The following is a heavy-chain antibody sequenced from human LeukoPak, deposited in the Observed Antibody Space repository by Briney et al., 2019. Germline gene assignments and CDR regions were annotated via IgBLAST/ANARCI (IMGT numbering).Heavy chain of an antibody. CDR2: INNTLDV. CDR3: ARGRHYDVSGFNPSYYFDS. J-gene: IGHJ4*02. D-gene: IGHD3-3*01. Sequence: PSETLSLTCIVSGGSIFGFYWTWIRQSPGPGLEYIGNINNTLDVNYNPSLKSRVTISIDMSRSQFALRLNSVTAADTAIYYCARGRHYDVSGFNPSYYFDSWGQGALVTVSS. V-gene: IGHV4-59*01. CDR1: GGSIFGFY.